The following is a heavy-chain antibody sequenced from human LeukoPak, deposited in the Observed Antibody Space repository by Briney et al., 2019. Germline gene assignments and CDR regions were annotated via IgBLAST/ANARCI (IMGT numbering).Heavy chain of an antibody. J-gene: IGHJ4*02. CDR2: IYYSGST. CDR3: ARASPPYYFDY. Sequence: PSETLSLTCTVSGGSISSYYWSWIRQPPGKGLEWIGYIYYSGSTNYNPSLKSRVTISVDTSKNQFSLKLSSVTAADTAVYYCARASPPYYFDYWGQGTLVTVSS. V-gene: IGHV4-59*01. CDR1: GGSISSYY.